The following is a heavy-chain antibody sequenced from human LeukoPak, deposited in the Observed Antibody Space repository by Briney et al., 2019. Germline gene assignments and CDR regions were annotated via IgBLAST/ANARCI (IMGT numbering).Heavy chain of an antibody. Sequence: SQTLSLTCAISGDSVSSNSAAWNWLRQSPSRGLEWLGRTYYRSKWYNDYAVSVKSRITINPDTSKNQFSLQLTSGTPEDTAVYYCARGAVAHYDYWGQGTLVTVSS. J-gene: IGHJ4*02. CDR2: TYYRSKWYN. D-gene: IGHD6-19*01. V-gene: IGHV6-1*01. CDR3: ARGAVAHYDY. CDR1: GDSVSSNSAA.